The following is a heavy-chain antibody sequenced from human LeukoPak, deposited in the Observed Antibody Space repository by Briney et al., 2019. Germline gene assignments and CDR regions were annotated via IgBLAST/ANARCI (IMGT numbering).Heavy chain of an antibody. V-gene: IGHV3-23*01. J-gene: IGHJ4*02. Sequence: LSLTCTVSGGSISSGGYYWSWIRQHPGKGLEWVSAISGSGGSTYYADSVKGRFTISRDNSKNTLYLQTNSLRAEDTAVYYCAKERSTSFDELLLFDYWGQGTLVTVSS. CDR3: AKERSTSFDELLLFDY. CDR1: GGSISSGGYY. D-gene: IGHD2-15*01. CDR2: ISGSGGST.